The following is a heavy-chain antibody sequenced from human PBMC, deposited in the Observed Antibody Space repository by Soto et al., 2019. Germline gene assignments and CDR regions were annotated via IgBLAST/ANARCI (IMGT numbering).Heavy chain of an antibody. Sequence: QVQLQESGPGLVKPSETLSLTCTVSGGSISSYYWSWIRQPPGKGLEWIGYIYYSGSTNYNPSLKSRVTISVDTSKNQFSLKLSSVTAAYTAVYYCAGGLGFTPWGLDYWGQGTLVTVSS. V-gene: IGHV4-59*01. CDR3: AGGLGFTPWGLDY. CDR1: GGSISSYY. D-gene: IGHD1-26*01. CDR2: IYYSGST. J-gene: IGHJ4*02.